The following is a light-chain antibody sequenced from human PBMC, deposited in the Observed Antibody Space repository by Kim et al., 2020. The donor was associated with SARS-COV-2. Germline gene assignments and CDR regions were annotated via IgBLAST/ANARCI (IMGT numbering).Light chain of an antibody. CDR2: GAS. V-gene: IGKV3-20*01. J-gene: IGKJ1*01. Sequence: EIVLTQSPGTLSLSPGERATLSCRASQSVYSNYLAWYLQKPGQAPRLLIYGASSRATGIPDRFSGSGSGTDFTLTINSLQPDDSAMYYCQQYESSWTFGPGTKVDIK. CDR3: QQYESSWT. CDR1: QSVYSNY.